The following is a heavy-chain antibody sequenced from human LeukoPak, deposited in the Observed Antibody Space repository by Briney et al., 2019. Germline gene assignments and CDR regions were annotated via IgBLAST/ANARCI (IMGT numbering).Heavy chain of an antibody. J-gene: IGHJ4*02. CDR2: TIPIFGTA. V-gene: IGHV1-69*13. CDR1: GGTVSSYA. Sequence: SVKVSCKASGGTVSSYAISWVRQAPGQGLEWMGGTIPIFGTANYAQKFQGRVTITADESTSTAYMELSSLRSEDTAVYYCARDRDSRDDYNSHFDYWGQGTLVTVSP. D-gene: IGHD5-24*01. CDR3: ARDRDSRDDYNSHFDY.